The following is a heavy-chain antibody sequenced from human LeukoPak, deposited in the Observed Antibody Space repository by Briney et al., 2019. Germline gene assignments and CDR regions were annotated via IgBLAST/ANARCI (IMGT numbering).Heavy chain of an antibody. D-gene: IGHD5-18*01. CDR3: TRGGAAMGDY. V-gene: IGHV3-53*01. Sequence: GGSLRLSCAASDLTVIANYMTWVRQAPGKGLECVAVIHSNDDTYYAASVRGRFTISRDTSNHMLYLQMDSLRAKDTAVYYCTRGGAAMGDYWGQGTLVTVSS. CDR2: IHSNDDT. CDR1: DLTVIANY. J-gene: IGHJ4*02.